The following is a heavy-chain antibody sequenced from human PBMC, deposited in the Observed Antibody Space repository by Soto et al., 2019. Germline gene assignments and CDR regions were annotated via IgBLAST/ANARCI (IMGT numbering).Heavy chain of an antibody. CDR1: GGIFSSNT. D-gene: IGHD2-21*02. CDR2: IIPLFGTA. Sequence: QVYLVQSGAEVKKPGSSVKISCKASGGIFSSNTINWVRQAAGQGLEWMGGIIPLFGTANYAEKFQGRVTITADKSTKTEYMELTSMRSEDTDVYYFASKAACGGDCYAFDSWGQGTLVTVSS. CDR3: ASKAACGGDCYAFDS. J-gene: IGHJ4*02. V-gene: IGHV1-69*06.